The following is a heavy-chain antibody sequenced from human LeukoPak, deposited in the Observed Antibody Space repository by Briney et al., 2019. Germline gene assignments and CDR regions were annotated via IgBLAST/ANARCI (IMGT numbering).Heavy chain of an antibody. J-gene: IGHJ6*02. V-gene: IGHV3-30*03. CDR3: ARDSDGMSV. Sequence: GGSLRLSCAASRFTFSTYGMHWVRQAPGKGLEWLALISYDGINKYYADSVKGRFTVSRDNSKSTLYLQVNSLRAEDTAVYYCARDSDGMSVWGLGTTVTVSS. CDR2: ISYDGINK. CDR1: RFTFSTYG.